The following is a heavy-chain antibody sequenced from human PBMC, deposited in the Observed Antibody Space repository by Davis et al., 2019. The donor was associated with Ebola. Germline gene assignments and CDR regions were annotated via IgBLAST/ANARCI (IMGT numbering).Heavy chain of an antibody. CDR2: VNSPSNYI. V-gene: IGHV3-21*01. CDR3: ARDSGIFGDYYFDS. CDR1: GFTFTSYT. Sequence: GESLKISCAASGFTFTSYTMYWVRQAPGKGLEWVSSVNSPSNYIYYADPVKGRFTISRDNAKNSVYLQMNSLRAEDTAVYYCARDSGIFGDYYFDSWGQGTLVTVSS. D-gene: IGHD3-10*02. J-gene: IGHJ4*02.